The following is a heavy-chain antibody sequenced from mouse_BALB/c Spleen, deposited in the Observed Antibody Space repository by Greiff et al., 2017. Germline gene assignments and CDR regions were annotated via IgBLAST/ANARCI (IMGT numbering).Heavy chain of an antibody. CDR2: INPYNDGT. V-gene: IGHV1-14*01. D-gene: IGHD2-4*01. CDR3: ARSGSTMITTEFAY. Sequence: EVQLQESGPELVKPGASVKMSCKASGYTFTSYVMHWVKQKPGQGLEWIGYINPYNDGTKYNEKFKGKATLTSDKSSSTAYMELSSLTSEDSAVYYCARSGSTMITTEFAYWGQGTLVTVSA. CDR1: GYTFTSYV. J-gene: IGHJ3*01.